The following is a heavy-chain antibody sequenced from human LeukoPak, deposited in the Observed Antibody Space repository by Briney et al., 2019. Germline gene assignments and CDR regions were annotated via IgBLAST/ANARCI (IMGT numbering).Heavy chain of an antibody. D-gene: IGHD3-10*01. J-gene: IGHJ4*02. Sequence: PSQTLSLTCTVSGGSISSGDYSWSWIRQPPGKGLEWIGYIYYSGSTYYNPSLKSRVTISVDTSKNQFSLKLSSVTAADTAVYYCARGSIYGPGTDYWGQGTLVTVSS. V-gene: IGHV4-30-4*01. CDR2: IYYSGST. CDR3: ARGSIYGPGTDY. CDR1: GGSISSGDYS.